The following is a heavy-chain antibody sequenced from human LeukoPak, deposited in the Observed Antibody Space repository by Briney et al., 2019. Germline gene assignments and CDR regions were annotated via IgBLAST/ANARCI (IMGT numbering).Heavy chain of an antibody. Sequence: GGSLRLSCAASGFTFSSYAMSWVRQAPGKGLEWVSAISGSGGSTYYADSVKGRFTISRDNSKNTLYLQMNSLRAEDTAVYYCAKGMVRGVILKGFDYWGQGTLVTVSS. V-gene: IGHV3-23*01. J-gene: IGHJ4*02. D-gene: IGHD3-10*01. CDR3: AKGMVRGVILKGFDY. CDR1: GFTFSSYA. CDR2: ISGSGGST.